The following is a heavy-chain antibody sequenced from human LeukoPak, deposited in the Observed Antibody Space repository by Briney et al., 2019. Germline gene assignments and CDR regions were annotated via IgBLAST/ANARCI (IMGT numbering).Heavy chain of an antibody. D-gene: IGHD3-16*01. CDR3: ARGGDYVNYYYSMDV. J-gene: IGHJ6*03. CDR1: GFTFSSYS. CDR2: ISGSSGYI. Sequence: PGGSLRLSCAASGFTFSSYSMNWVRQAPGKGLEWVSSISGSSGYIYYADSVQGRFTLSRDNAKNSLYLQMNRLRVEDTAVYYCARGGDYVNYYYSMDVWGKGATVTVSS. V-gene: IGHV3-21*01.